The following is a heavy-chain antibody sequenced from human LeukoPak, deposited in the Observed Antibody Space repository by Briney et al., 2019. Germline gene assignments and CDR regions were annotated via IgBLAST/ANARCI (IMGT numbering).Heavy chain of an antibody. CDR1: GGTFSSYA. D-gene: IGHD3-22*01. V-gene: IGHV1-69*13. CDR2: IIPIFGTA. Sequence: SVTVSCKASGGTFSSYAISWVRQAPGQGLEWMGGIIPIFGTANYAQKFQGRVTITADESTSTAYMELSSLKSEDTAVYYCARVYDSSGYYYDAFDIWGQGTMVTVSS. CDR3: ARVYDSSGYYYDAFDI. J-gene: IGHJ3*02.